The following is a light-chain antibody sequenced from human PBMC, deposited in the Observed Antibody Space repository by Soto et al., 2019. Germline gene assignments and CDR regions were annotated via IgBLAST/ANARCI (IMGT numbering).Light chain of an antibody. Sequence: QSALTQPASVSGSPGQSITISCGGTSSDVGAYIYVSWYQQFPGKAPKLILYEVNHRPSGVSNRFSGSKSGTTASLTISGPQPEDEADYYCSAYSDIDTKVFGTGTKVTVL. CDR2: EVN. CDR3: SAYSDIDTKV. J-gene: IGLJ1*01. CDR1: SSDVGAYIY. V-gene: IGLV2-14*03.